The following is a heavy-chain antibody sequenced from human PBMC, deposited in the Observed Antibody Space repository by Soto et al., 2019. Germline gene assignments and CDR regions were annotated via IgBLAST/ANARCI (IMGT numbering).Heavy chain of an antibody. J-gene: IGHJ6*02. Sequence: GVSLKISCKGSGYSFTTYWIGWVRQMPGKGLECMGIIYPGDSDTRYSPSFQGQVTISADKSISTAYLQWISLKASDTAMYYCARPRSSSRNYYGMDVWGQGTTVTV. D-gene: IGHD6-13*01. V-gene: IGHV5-51*01. CDR2: IYPGDSDT. CDR3: ARPRSSSRNYYGMDV. CDR1: GYSFTTYW.